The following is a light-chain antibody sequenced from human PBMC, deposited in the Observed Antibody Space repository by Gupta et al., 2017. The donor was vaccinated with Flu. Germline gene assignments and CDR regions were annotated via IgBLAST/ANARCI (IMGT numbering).Light chain of an antibody. CDR3: SSYAGNNNLI. CDR1: SSDVGGYNY. CDR2: EVT. Sequence: QSALTQPPSASGSPAQSVTISCTGTSSDVGGYNYVSWYQQHPGKAPKLMIYEVTKRPSGVPDRFSGSKSGNTASLTVSGLQGEDEADYYCSSYAGNNNLIFGGGTKLTVL. V-gene: IGLV2-8*01. J-gene: IGLJ2*01.